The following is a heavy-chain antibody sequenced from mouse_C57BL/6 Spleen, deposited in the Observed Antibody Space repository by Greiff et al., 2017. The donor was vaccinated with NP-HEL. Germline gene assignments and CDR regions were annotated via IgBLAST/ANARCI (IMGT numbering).Heavy chain of an antibody. V-gene: IGHV5-17*01. J-gene: IGHJ4*01. D-gene: IGHD1-1*01. CDR2: ISSGSGTI. Sequence: EVNLVESGGGLVKPGGSLKLSCAASGFTFSDYGMHWVRRAPEKGLEWVAYISSGSGTIYYADTVKGRFTISRDNAKNTLFLQMTSLRSEDTAMYYCANFYGSSSYAMDYWGQGTSVTVSS. CDR1: GFTFSDYG. CDR3: ANFYGSSSYAMDY.